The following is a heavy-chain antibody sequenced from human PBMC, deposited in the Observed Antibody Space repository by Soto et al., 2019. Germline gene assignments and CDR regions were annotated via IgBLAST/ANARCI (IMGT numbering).Heavy chain of an antibody. CDR3: ARAREEMATKDAFDI. CDR1: GGTFSSYA. Sequence: ASVKVSCKASGGTFSSYAISWVRQAPGQGLEWMGGIIPIFGTANYAQKFQGRVTITADESTSTAYMELSSLRSEDTAVYYCARAREEMATKDAFDIWGQGTMVTVSS. J-gene: IGHJ3*02. CDR2: IIPIFGTA. D-gene: IGHD5-12*01. V-gene: IGHV1-69*13.